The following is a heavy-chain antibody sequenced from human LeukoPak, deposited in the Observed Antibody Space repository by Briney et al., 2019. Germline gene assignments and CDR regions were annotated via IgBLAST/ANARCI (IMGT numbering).Heavy chain of an antibody. CDR1: GYTFTNYA. CDR2: INPNSGGT. D-gene: IGHD5-18*01. V-gene: IGHV1-2*06. CDR3: AREGYSYGRRFEYFQH. Sequence: ASVKVSCKASGYTFTNYAMNWVRQASGQGLEWMGRINPNSGGTNYAQKFQGRVTMTRDTSISTAYMELSRLRSDDTAVYYCAREGYSYGRRFEYFQHWGQGTLVTVSS. J-gene: IGHJ1*01.